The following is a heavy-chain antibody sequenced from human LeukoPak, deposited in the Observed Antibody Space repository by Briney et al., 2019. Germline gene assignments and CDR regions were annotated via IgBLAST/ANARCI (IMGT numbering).Heavy chain of an antibody. CDR2: INHSGST. D-gene: IGHD4-17*01. V-gene: IGHV4-34*01. Sequence: SETLSLTCAVYGGSFSGYYWSWIRQPPGKGLEWIGEINHSGSTNYNPSLKSRVTISVDTSKNQFSLKLSSVTAADTAVYYCATMEADYGDYANRVDYWGQGTLVTVSS. CDR3: ATMEADYGDYANRVDY. J-gene: IGHJ4*02. CDR1: GGSFSGYY.